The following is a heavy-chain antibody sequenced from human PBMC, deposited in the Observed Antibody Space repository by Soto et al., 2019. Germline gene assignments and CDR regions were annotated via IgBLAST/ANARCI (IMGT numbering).Heavy chain of an antibody. V-gene: IGHV4-39*01. Sequence: QVQLEESGPGLVKPSETLSLICNVSGASITSGSYYWAWIRQPPGKGLELIGSMDYSGTTHYNPSLDTRVSISANRTKNQFALNLRSVTAACTATYFCARHPSLYRLLDFWGQCSLVTVSS. J-gene: IGHJ1*01. D-gene: IGHD3-9*01. CDR2: MDYSGTT. CDR3: ARHPSLYRLLDF. CDR1: GASITSGSYY.